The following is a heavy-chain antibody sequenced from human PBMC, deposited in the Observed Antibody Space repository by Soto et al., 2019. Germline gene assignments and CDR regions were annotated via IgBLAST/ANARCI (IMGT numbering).Heavy chain of an antibody. J-gene: IGHJ4*02. V-gene: IGHV4-34*01. D-gene: IGHD2-2*01. CDR2: INHSGST. CDR1: GGSFSGYY. CDR3: ARGEDIVVVPAARFDY. Sequence: QVQLQQWGAGLLKPSETLSLTCAVYGGSFSGYYWSWIRQPPGKGLEWIGEINHSGSTNYNPSLKSRDTISVDTSKNQFSLKLSSVTAADTAVYYCARGEDIVVVPAARFDYWGQGTLVTVSS.